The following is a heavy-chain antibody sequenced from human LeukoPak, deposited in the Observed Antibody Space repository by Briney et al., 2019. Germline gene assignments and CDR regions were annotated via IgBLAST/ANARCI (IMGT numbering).Heavy chain of an antibody. J-gene: IGHJ4*02. CDR1: GFSFSSYN. D-gene: IGHD5-18*01. V-gene: IGHV3-21*01. Sequence: GGSLRLSCEASGFSFSSYNMDWVRQTPGKGLEWISSITTSSSYTFYADSVKGRFTISRDNAKTSLYLQMNSLRAEDTAVYYCARDLSGIAGYTYGRGIDYWGQGTLVTVSS. CDR2: ITTSSSYT. CDR3: ARDLSGIAGYTYGRGIDY.